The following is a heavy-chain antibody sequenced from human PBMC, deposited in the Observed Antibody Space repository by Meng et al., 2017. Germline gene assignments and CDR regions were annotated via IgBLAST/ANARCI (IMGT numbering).Heavy chain of an antibody. CDR2: INWNGGST. Sequence: GESLKISCAASGFTFSSYEMNWVRQAPGKGLEWVSGINWNGGSTGCADSVKGRFTISRDNAKNSLYLQMNSLRAEDTALYYCARDEGYYDSSGYFLYWGQGTLVTVSS. D-gene: IGHD3-22*01. J-gene: IGHJ4*02. CDR3: ARDEGYYDSSGYFLY. CDR1: GFTFSSYE. V-gene: IGHV3-20*04.